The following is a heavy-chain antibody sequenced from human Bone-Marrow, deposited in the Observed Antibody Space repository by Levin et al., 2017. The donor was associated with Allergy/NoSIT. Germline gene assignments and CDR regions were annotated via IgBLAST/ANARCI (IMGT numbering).Heavy chain of an antibody. D-gene: IGHD6-13*01. V-gene: IGHV2-70*01. CDR2: IDWEDDK. J-gene: IGHJ5*01. CDR1: GVSLSTSGMS. Sequence: SGPTLVKPTQTLTLTCTFSGVSLSTSGMSVSWIRQPPGKALEWLALIDWEDDKYYSTSLKTRLTISQDTSKNQVVLTMTNMDPVDTATYFWARIRAVAAPGTGGWFVSWGQGRLVTVSS. CDR3: ARIRAVAAPGTGGWFVS.